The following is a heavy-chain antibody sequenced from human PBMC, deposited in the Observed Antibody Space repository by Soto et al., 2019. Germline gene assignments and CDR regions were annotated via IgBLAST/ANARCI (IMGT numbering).Heavy chain of an antibody. V-gene: IGHV3-23*01. CDR1: GFIFNNYA. CDR3: ANPSHSADYAESFDS. CDR2: ISGRGGNT. J-gene: IGHJ4*02. Sequence: PGGSLRLSCAASGFIFNNYAINWVRQVPGKGLEWVSGISGRGGNTFYADSMKGRFTISRGNSKNTVYLQMTNLRVEDTAIYYCANPSHSADYAESFDSWRQGTLVTAAS. D-gene: IGHD4-17*01.